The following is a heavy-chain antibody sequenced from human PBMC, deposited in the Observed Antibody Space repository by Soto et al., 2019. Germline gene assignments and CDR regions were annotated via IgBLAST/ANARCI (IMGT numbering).Heavy chain of an antibody. D-gene: IGHD3-3*01. CDR1: GFTFSSYW. CDR3: ARSVLLEWFYYYYGMDV. Sequence: SLRLSCAASGFTFSSYWLSWVRQAPGNGLEWVANIKQDGSEKYYVDSVKGRFTISRDNAKNSLYLQMNSLRAEDTAVYYCARSVLLEWFYYYYGMDVWGQGTTVTVSS. CDR2: IKQDGSEK. V-gene: IGHV3-7*04. J-gene: IGHJ6*02.